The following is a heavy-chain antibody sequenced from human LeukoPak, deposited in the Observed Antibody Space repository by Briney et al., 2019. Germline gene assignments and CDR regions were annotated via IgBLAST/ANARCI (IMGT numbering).Heavy chain of an antibody. J-gene: IGHJ6*03. Sequence: PSETLSLTCSVSGVSITGISYYWGWIRQPPGKGLEWIGSIYYSGSASYNPSLKSRVTISVDTSKNQFSLKLSSVTAADTAVYYCARGRVVYYGSGSYHLTYYYYYMDVWGKGTTVTVSS. D-gene: IGHD3-10*01. CDR3: ARGRVVYYGSGSYHLTYYYYYMDV. CDR2: IYYSGSA. V-gene: IGHV4-39*07. CDR1: GVSITGISYY.